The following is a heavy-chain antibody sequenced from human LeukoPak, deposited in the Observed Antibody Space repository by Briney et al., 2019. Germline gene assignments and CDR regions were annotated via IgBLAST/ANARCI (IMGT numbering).Heavy chain of an antibody. V-gene: IGHV4-61*02. Sequence: SETLSLTCTVSGGSISSGSYYWSWIRQPAGKGLEWIGRIYTSGSTNYNPSLKSRVTISVDTSKNQFSLKLSSVTAADTAVYYCARDCSGGSCYGYYFDYWGQGTLVTVSS. D-gene: IGHD2-15*01. CDR3: ARDCSGGSCYGYYFDY. CDR2: IYTSGST. CDR1: GGSISSGSYY. J-gene: IGHJ4*02.